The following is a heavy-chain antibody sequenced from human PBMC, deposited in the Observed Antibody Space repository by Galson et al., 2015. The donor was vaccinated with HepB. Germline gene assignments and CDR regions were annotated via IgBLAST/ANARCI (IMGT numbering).Heavy chain of an antibody. CDR2: IWYDGSNK. V-gene: IGHV3-33*01. D-gene: IGHD5-18*01. CDR3: ARDLRLGVDTAIDYYYYYGMDV. Sequence: SLRLSCAASGFTFSSYGMHWVRQAPGKGLEWVAVIWYDGSNKYYADSVKGRFTISRDNSKNTLYLQMNSLRAEDTAVYYCARDLRLGVDTAIDYYYYYGMDVWGQGTTVTVSS. J-gene: IGHJ6*02. CDR1: GFTFSSYG.